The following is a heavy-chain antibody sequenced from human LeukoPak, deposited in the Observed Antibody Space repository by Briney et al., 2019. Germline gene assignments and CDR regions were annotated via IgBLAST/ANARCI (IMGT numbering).Heavy chain of an antibody. CDR3: ARGRFGRVSVTPVPFDY. CDR2: MNPNSGNT. J-gene: IGHJ4*02. Sequence: GASVKVSCKASGYTFTSYDINWVRQATGQGLEWMGWMNPNSGNTGYAQKFQGRVTMTRNTSISTAYMELSSLRSEDTAVYYCARGRFGRVSVTPVPFDYWGQGTLVTVSS. V-gene: IGHV1-8*01. D-gene: IGHD4-17*01. CDR1: GYTFTSYD.